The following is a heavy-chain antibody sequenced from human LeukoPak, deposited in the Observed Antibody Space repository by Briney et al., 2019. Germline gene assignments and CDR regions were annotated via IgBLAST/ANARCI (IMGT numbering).Heavy chain of an antibody. V-gene: IGHV4-61*02. CDR2: IYTSGST. J-gene: IGHJ6*03. Sequence: SETLSLTCTVSGGSISSGSYYWSWIRQPAGKGLEWIGRIYTSGSTNYNPSLKSRVTISVDMSKNQFSLKLSSVTAADTAVYYCARRTMVRGVVSYYYMDVWGKGTTVTVSS. CDR1: GGSISSGSYY. CDR3: ARRTMVRGVVSYYYMDV. D-gene: IGHD3-10*01.